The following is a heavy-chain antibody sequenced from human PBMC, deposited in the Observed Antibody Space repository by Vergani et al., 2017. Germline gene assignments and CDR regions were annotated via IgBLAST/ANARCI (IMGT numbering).Heavy chain of an antibody. J-gene: IGHJ3*02. CDR1: GFTFSGSA. CDR2: IKSKTDGGTT. Sequence: EVQLVESGGGLVQPGGSLKLSCAASGFTFSGSAMHWVRQASGKGLEWVGRIKSKTDGGTTDYAAPVKGRFTISRDDSKNTLYLQMNSLKTEDTAVYYCKVWDDAFDIWGQGTMVTVSS. V-gene: IGHV3-15*01. D-gene: IGHD1-26*01. CDR3: KVWDDAFDI.